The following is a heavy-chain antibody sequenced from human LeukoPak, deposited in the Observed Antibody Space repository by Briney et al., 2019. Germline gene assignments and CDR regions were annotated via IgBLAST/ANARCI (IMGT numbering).Heavy chain of an antibody. CDR1: GFTFSSYA. V-gene: IGHV3-23*01. CDR2: ISGSGGST. Sequence: GGSLRLSCEASGFTFSSYAMSWVRQAPGKGLEWVSAISGSGGSTYYADSVKGRFTISRDNSKNTLYLQMNSLRAEDTAVYYCAKLESYDLLTGYFSYWGQGTLVTVSS. J-gene: IGHJ4*02. CDR3: AKLESYDLLTGYFSY. D-gene: IGHD3-9*01.